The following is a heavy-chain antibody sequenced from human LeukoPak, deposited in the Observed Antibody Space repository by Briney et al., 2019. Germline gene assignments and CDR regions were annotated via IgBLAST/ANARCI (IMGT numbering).Heavy chain of an antibody. Sequence: ASVKVSCKASGYTFTSYGISWVRQAPGQGLEWMGWISAYNGNTNYAQKLQGRVTMTTDTSTSTAYMELRSLRSDDTAVYYCAGVIGYYDSSGYYFDYWGQGTLVTVSS. D-gene: IGHD3-22*01. CDR3: AGVIGYYDSSGYYFDY. CDR2: ISAYNGNT. V-gene: IGHV1-18*01. CDR1: GYTFTSYG. J-gene: IGHJ4*02.